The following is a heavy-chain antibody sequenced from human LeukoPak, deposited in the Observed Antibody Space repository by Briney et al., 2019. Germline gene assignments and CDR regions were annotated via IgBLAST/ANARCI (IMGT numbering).Heavy chain of an antibody. D-gene: IGHD1-1*01. CDR2: IRSKAYGETA. V-gene: IGHV3-49*03. CDR3: TRDRGAYNLYDY. J-gene: IGHJ4*02. CDR1: GFTFGDYA. Sequence: GGSLRLSCTASGFTFGDYAMSWIRQAPGKGLEWVGFIRSKAYGETADYAASVKGRFTISRDDSKAITYLQMNSLKTEDTAVYHCTRDRGAYNLYDYWGQGTLVTVSS.